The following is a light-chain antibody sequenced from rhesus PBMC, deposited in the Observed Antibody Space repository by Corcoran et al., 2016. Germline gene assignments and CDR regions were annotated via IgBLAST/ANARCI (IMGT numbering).Light chain of an antibody. Sequence: DIQMTQSPSSLSASVGDRVTITCRASQGINNYLSWYQQKPGKAPKPLFYYASSLETGVPARFSGSRSGTDYTLTISSLQPEDIATYYCQQYNNSPFPFGPGTKLDIK. CDR2: YAS. J-gene: IGKJ3*01. CDR3: QQYNNSPFP. V-gene: IGKV1-66*01. CDR1: QGINNY.